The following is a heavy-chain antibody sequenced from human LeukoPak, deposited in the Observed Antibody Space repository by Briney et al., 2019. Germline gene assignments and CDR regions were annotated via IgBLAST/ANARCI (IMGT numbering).Heavy chain of an antibody. CDR2: ISYDGSNK. J-gene: IGHJ4*02. V-gene: IGHV3-30*04. Sequence: PGGSLRLSCAASGFTFSSYAMYWVRQAPGKGLEWVAVISYDGSNKYYADSVKGRFTISRDNSKNTLYLQMNSLRAEDTAVYYCARDTPDSSGYLGYWGQGTLVTVSS. CDR3: ARDTPDSSGYLGY. D-gene: IGHD3-22*01. CDR1: GFTFSSYA.